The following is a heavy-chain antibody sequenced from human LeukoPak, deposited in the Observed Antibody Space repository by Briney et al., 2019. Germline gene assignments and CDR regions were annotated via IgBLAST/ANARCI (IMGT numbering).Heavy chain of an antibody. CDR1: GGSISSSSYY. D-gene: IGHD2-15*01. V-gene: IGHV4-39*07. J-gene: IGHJ4*02. CDR3: ARERRYCSGGSCYDFDC. CDR2: IYYSGST. Sequence: SETLSLTCTVSGGSISSSSYYWGWIRQPPGKGLEWIGSIYYSGSTYYNPSLKSRVTISVDTSKNQFSLKLSSVTAADTAVYYCARERRYCSGGSCYDFDCWGQGTLVTVSS.